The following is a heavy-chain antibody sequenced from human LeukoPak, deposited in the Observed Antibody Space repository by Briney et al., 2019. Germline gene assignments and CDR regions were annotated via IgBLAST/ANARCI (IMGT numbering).Heavy chain of an antibody. Sequence: GGSLRLSCAASGFTFSSYSMNWVRQAPGKGLEWVANIKRDGSEKYYVDSVKGRFTISRDNAKNSLYLQMNSLRAEDTAVYYCAAFYGSGSKAIDYWGQGTLVTVSS. CDR3: AAFYGSGSKAIDY. CDR2: IKRDGSEK. V-gene: IGHV3-7*01. D-gene: IGHD3-10*01. CDR1: GFTFSSYS. J-gene: IGHJ4*02.